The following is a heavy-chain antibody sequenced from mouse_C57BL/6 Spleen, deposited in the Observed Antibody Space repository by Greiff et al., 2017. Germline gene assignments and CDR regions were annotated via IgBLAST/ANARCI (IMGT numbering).Heavy chain of an antibody. J-gene: IGHJ4*01. CDR3: ARERRGYYAMDY. CDR1: GFTFSDYY. CDR2: INYDGSST. Sequence: EVQLVESEGGLVQPGSSMKLSCTASGFTFSDYYMAWVRQVPEKGLEWVANINYDGSSTYYLDSLKSRFIISRDNAKNILYLQRSSLKSEDTATXYSARERRGYYAMDYWGQGTSVTVSS. V-gene: IGHV5-16*01.